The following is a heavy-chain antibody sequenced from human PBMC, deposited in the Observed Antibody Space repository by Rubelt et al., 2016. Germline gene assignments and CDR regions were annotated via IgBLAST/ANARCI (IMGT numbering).Heavy chain of an antibody. J-gene: IGHJ4*02. CDR3: ARQITMVRGVISYFDY. CDR2: IYSGGST. D-gene: IGHD3-10*01. V-gene: IGHV3-66*04. CDR1: GFTVSSNY. Sequence: VQLLESGGGLVQPGGSLRLSCAASGFTVSSNYMSWVRQAPGKGLEWVSVIYSGGSTYYADSVKGRFTISRDNSKNTLYLQMNSLRAEDTAVYYCARQITMVRGVISYFDYWGQGTLVTVSS.